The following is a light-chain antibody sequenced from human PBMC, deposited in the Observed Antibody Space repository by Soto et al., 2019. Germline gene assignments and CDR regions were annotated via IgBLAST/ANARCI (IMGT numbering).Light chain of an antibody. CDR1: QSVRGN. V-gene: IGKV3-15*01. Sequence: ENEMKQSPATLSVSAGERATLSCRASQSVRGNLACYQDKPGKAPRLLVWAASSMSSGVPVRFSGSWSGTEDILPISSVQSEDFAVYYYQLDLNWPFCTFGQGTRLEIK. CDR3: QLDLNWPFCT. J-gene: IGKJ5*01. CDR2: AAS.